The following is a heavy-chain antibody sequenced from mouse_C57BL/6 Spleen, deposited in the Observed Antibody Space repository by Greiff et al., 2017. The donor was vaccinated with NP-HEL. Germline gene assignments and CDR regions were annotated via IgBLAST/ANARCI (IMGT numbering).Heavy chain of an antibody. J-gene: IGHJ3*01. D-gene: IGHD2-4*01. CDR1: GFNIKDYY. V-gene: IGHV14-2*01. CDR2: IDPEDGES. CDR3: ARGSYEYGFAY. Sequence: VQLVESGAELVKPGASVKLSCTASGFNIKDYYMHWVKQRTGQGLEWIGRIDPEDGESKYAPELQGKARITADTSSNTAYLQLNSLTSEDTAVYYCARGSYEYGFAYWGQGTLVTVSA.